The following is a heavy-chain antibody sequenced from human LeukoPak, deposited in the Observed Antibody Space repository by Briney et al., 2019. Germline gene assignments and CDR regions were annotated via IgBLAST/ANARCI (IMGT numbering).Heavy chain of an antibody. CDR3: AKDQDWLKPHNPVYYFDY. CDR2: ISSSGSTI. D-gene: IGHD3/OR15-3a*01. V-gene: IGHV3-48*03. CDR1: GYTFSSYE. Sequence: GGSLRLSCAASGYTFSSYEMNWVRQAPGEGLEWVSYISSSGSTIYYADSVKGRFTISRDNSKNTLYLQMNSLRAEDTAVYYCAKDQDWLKPHNPVYYFDYWGQGTLVTVSS. J-gene: IGHJ4*02.